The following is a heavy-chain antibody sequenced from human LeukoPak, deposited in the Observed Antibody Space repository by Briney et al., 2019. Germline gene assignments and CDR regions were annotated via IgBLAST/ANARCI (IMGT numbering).Heavy chain of an antibody. V-gene: IGHV3-23*01. CDR2: ISGSGGST. CDR1: GFTVSSNY. D-gene: IGHD2-21*02. Sequence: GGSLRLSCAASGFTVSSNYMSWVRQAPGKGLEWVSAISGSGGSTYYADSVKGRFTISRDNSKNTLYLQMNSLRAEDTAVYYCAKWTAIGSCYFDYWGQGTLVTVSS. CDR3: AKWTAIGSCYFDY. J-gene: IGHJ4*02.